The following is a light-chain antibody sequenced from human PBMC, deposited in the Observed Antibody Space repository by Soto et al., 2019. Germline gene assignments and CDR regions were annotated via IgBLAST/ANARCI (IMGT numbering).Light chain of an antibody. J-gene: IGLJ3*02. CDR1: SSDVGGYNY. CDR2: EVS. CDR3: SSYTGSSTPV. V-gene: IGLV2-14*01. Sequence: QAASVSGSPGQSITISCTGTSSDVGGYNYVSWYQHHPGKAPKLMIYEVSNRPSGVSNRFSGSKSGNTASLTISGLQAEDEADYYCSSYTGSSTPVFGGGTKVTVL.